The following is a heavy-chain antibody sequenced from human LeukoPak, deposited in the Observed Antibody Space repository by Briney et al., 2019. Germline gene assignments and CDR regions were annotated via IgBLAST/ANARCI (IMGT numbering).Heavy chain of an antibody. J-gene: IGHJ4*02. D-gene: IGHD6-13*01. CDR1: GFTFSNAW. CDR3: AKAGYSSSWFRLPFDY. CDR2: IKSKTDGGTT. V-gene: IGHV3-15*01. Sequence: PGGSLRLSCAASGFTFSNAWMSWVRQAPGKGLEWVGRIKSKTDGGTTDYAAPVKGRSTISGDGSKNTLYLQMNSLKTEDTAVYYCAKAGYSSSWFRLPFDYWGQGTLVTVSS.